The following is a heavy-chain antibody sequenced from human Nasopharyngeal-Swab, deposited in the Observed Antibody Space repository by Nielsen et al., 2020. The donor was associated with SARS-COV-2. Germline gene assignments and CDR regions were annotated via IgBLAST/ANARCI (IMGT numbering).Heavy chain of an antibody. D-gene: IGHD5-12*01. CDR3: ARSSPDIVAAIPLDY. Sequence: WVRQAPGQGLEWMGGIIPIFGTANYAQKFQGRVTVTTDTSTSTSYMELRSLRSDDTAVYFCARSSPDIVAAIPLDYWGQGTLVTVSS. V-gene: IGHV1-69*05. CDR2: IIPIFGTA. J-gene: IGHJ4*02.